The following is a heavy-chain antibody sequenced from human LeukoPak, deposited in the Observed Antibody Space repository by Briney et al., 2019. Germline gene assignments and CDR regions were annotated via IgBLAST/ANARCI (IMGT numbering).Heavy chain of an antibody. Sequence: GGSLRLSCAASGFTFSSYAMSWVRQAPGRGLEWVSSITGSGATTYYADSVKGRFTLSRDNSKNTLYLQMDYLRAEDTAVYYCARDPSSGSTGYFDYWGQGTLVTVSS. CDR1: GFTFSSYA. CDR3: ARDPSSGSTGYFDY. V-gene: IGHV3-23*01. J-gene: IGHJ4*02. CDR2: ITGSGATT. D-gene: IGHD1-26*01.